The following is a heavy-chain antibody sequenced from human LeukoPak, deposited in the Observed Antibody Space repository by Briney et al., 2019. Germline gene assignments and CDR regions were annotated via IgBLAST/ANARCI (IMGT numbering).Heavy chain of an antibody. CDR2: IYYSGST. Sequence: SETLSLTCTVSGGSISSSSYYWGWIRQPPGEGLEWNGSIYYSGSTYYNPSLKSRVTISVDTSKNQFSLKLSSVTAADTAVYYCARLKYYYDSSGSRAEYFQDWGQGTLVTASS. CDR1: GGSISSSSYY. CDR3: ARLKYYYDSSGSRAEYFQD. D-gene: IGHD3-22*01. J-gene: IGHJ1*01. V-gene: IGHV4-39*07.